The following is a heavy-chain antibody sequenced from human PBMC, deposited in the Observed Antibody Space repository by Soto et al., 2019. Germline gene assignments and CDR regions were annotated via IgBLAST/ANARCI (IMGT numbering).Heavy chain of an antibody. CDR3: ARDRAYDYIWGSNAFDI. J-gene: IGHJ3*02. V-gene: IGHV4-59*01. CDR2: IYYSGST. D-gene: IGHD3-16*01. Sequence: SETLSLTCTVSGGSISSYYWSWIRQPPGKGLEWIGYIYYSGSTNYNPSLKSRVTISVDTSKNQFSLKLSSVTAADTAVYYCARDRAYDYIWGSNAFDIWGQGTMVTVSS. CDR1: GGSISSYY.